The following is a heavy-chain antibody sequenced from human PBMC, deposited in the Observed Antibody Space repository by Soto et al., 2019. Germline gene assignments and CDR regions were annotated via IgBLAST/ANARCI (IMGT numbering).Heavy chain of an antibody. CDR1: GGSFSGYY. Sequence: SETLSLTCGVSGGSFSGYYWSWIRQPPGKGLEWIGEINHSGSTNYNPSLKSRVIISVDTSKNQFSLKVNSVTAADTAVYYCARGGTDVVPMMYTILRSRAFDIWGQGTMVT. CDR3: ARGGTDVVPMMYTILRSRAFDI. V-gene: IGHV4-34*01. CDR2: INHSGST. J-gene: IGHJ3*02. D-gene: IGHD2-8*01.